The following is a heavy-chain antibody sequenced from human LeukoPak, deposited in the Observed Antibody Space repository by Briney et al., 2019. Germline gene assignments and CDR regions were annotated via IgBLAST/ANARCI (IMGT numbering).Heavy chain of an antibody. CDR3: ARDGIVIAAAGNTFDY. D-gene: IGHD6-13*01. V-gene: IGHV3-30-3*01. CDR2: ISYGGSNK. CDR1: GFTFSSYA. J-gene: IGHJ4*02. Sequence: PGGSLRLSCAASGFTFSSYAMHWVRQAPGKGLEWVAIISYGGSNKYYADSVKGRFTISRDNSKNTLYLQMNSLRAEDTAVYYCARDGIVIAAAGNTFDYWGQGTLVTVSS.